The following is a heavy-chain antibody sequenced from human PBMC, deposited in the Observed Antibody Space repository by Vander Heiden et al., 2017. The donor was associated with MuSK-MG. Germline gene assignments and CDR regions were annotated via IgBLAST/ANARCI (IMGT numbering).Heavy chain of an antibody. CDR1: GFTFSSYA. V-gene: IGHV3-23*01. D-gene: IGHD1-26*01. CDR2: ISGSGGST. CDR3: ARPIVGATYDAFDI. Sequence: EVQLLESGGGLLQPGGSVCLACAASGFTFSSYAISWIRQGPGKGLEWVSAISGSGGSTYYADSVKGRFTISRDNSKNTLYLQMNSLRAEDTAVYYCARPIVGATYDAFDIWGQGTMVTVSS. J-gene: IGHJ3*02.